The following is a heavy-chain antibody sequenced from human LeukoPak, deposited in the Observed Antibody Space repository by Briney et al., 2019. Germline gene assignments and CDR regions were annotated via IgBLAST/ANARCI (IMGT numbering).Heavy chain of an antibody. CDR1: GFTFSSYA. CDR2: ISGGGGSA. D-gene: IGHD1-26*01. V-gene: IGHV3-23*01. J-gene: IGHJ6*01. CDR3: AKAVGATRGYYYSGMGV. Sequence: GGSLRLSCAASGFTFSSYALTWVRQAPGKGLEWVSAISGGGGSAYYADSVKGRFTISRDSSMNTLYLQMNSLTAGDTAVYYCAKAVGATRGYYYSGMGVWGQGTTVTVSS.